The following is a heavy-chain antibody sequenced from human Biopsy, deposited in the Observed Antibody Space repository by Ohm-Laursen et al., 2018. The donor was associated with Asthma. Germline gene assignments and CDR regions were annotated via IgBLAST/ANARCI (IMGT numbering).Heavy chain of an antibody. V-gene: IGHV3-30*03. J-gene: IGHJ4*02. CDR2: ISYDGNHK. CDR1: GFTFSTSW. CDR3: ARGDSSGWSHYYFDY. D-gene: IGHD6-19*01. Sequence: SLRLSCAASGFTFSTSWMTWVRQAPGKGLEWVAVISYDGNHKFYEDSVKGRFTISRDNGKNSLYLQMHSLRVEDTAVYYCARGDSSGWSHYYFDYWGQGTLVTVSS.